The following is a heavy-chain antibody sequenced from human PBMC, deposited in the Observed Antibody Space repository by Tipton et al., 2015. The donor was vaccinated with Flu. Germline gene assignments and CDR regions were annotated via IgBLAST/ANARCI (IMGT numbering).Heavy chain of an antibody. CDR2: ISHSGSP. Sequence: LRLSCAVYGGSFSGHYWSWIRRPPGKGLEWIGEISHSGSPNYNPSLKSRVTISVDTSKNQFSLKVTSLTAADTAVYYCARGSEYANAYLDFWGQGTLVTVSS. D-gene: IGHD2-2*01. J-gene: IGHJ4*02. CDR3: ARGSEYANAYLDF. CDR1: GGSFSGHY. V-gene: IGHV4-34*01.